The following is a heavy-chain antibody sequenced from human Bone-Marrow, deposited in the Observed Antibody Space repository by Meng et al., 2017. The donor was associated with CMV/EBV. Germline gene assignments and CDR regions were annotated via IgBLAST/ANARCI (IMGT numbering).Heavy chain of an antibody. D-gene: IGHD2-21*01. J-gene: IGHJ6*02. CDR2: ISSSGSTI. CDR1: GFTFSDYY. V-gene: IGHV3-11*01. Sequence: GGSLRLSCAASGFTFSDYYMSWIRQAPGKGLEWVSYISSSGSTIYYADSVKGRFTISRDNAKNSLYLQMNSLGAEDTAVYYCARDLAYCGGDCYSGLVDYYGMDVWGQGTTVTVSS. CDR3: ARDLAYCGGDCYSGLVDYYGMDV.